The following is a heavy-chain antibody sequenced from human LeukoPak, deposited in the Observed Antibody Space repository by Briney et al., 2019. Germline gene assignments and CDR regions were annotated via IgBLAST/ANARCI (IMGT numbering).Heavy chain of an antibody. V-gene: IGHV3-23*01. CDR3: TRNSGWYGLS. Sequence: PGRSLRLSCAASGFTLSSYEMSWIRQAPGKGLEWVSSIDYDGGSGHYAGSVKGRFTISRDNSNNTLFLHLNSLRGEDTAVYYCTRNSGWYGLSWGQGTLVTVSS. CDR1: GFTLSSYE. D-gene: IGHD6-19*01. CDR2: IDYDGGSG. J-gene: IGHJ1*01.